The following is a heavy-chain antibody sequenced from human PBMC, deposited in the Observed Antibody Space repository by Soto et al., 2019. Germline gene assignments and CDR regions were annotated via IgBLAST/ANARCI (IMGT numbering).Heavy chain of an antibody. V-gene: IGHV4-4*07. CDR1: GGAIGSHY. Sequence: NPSETLSLTCTISGGAIGSHYWTWIRQPAGKGLEWIGRIYSSGSTQYNPSLQSRVTMSLDTSKNQFSLRLESVTAADTAVYYCARGQRFSDWFDTWGQGTLVTVSS. J-gene: IGHJ5*02. CDR2: IYSSGST. CDR3: ARGQRFSDWFDT. D-gene: IGHD3-3*01.